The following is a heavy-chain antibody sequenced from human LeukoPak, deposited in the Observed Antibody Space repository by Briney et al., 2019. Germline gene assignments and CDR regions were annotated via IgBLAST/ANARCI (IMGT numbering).Heavy chain of an antibody. CDR3: ARLWGVRFLEWLPDY. CDR2: IYTSGST. D-gene: IGHD3-3*01. J-gene: IGHJ4*02. CDR1: GGSISSYY. V-gene: IGHV4-4*07. Sequence: SSETLSLTCTVSGGSISSYYWSWIRQPAGKGLEWIGRIYTSGSTNYNPSLKSRVTISVGSSKNQFSLKLSSVTAADTAVYYCARLWGVRFLEWLPDYWGQGTLVTVSS.